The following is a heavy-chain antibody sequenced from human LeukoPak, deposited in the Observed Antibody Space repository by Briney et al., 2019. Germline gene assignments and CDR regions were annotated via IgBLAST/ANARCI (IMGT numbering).Heavy chain of an antibody. CDR3: ARDTWDGYYYYMDV. Sequence: PSETLSLTCAVSGVSISSSNSYWGWIRQPPGKGLEWIGSIYYSGNTYYNASLKSQVSISIDTSKNQFSLKLSSVTAADTAVYYCARDTWDGYYYYMDVWGKGTTVTISS. CDR2: IYYSGNT. J-gene: IGHJ6*03. D-gene: IGHD1-26*01. CDR1: GVSISSSNSY. V-gene: IGHV4-39*07.